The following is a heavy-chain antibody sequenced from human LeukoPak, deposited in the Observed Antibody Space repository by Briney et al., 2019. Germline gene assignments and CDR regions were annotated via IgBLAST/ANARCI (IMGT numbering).Heavy chain of an antibody. CDR2: ISYDGNNR. CDR3: VRKIGSPPSPGHFDY. Sequence: GWSLRLSCAAPGFTFSSYGMHWVRQAPGKGLEWVTFISYDGNNRKYADSVAGRFTISRDNSKNTLYLEMNSVRPEDTALYYCVRKIGSPPSPGHFDYWGQGTLVTVSS. D-gene: IGHD1-26*01. J-gene: IGHJ4*02. CDR1: GFTFSSYG. V-gene: IGHV3-30*03.